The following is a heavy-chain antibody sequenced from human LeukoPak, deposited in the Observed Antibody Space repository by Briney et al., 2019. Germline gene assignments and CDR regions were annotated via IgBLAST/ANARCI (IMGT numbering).Heavy chain of an antibody. Sequence: GGSLRLSCAASGFTVSSNYMSWVRQAPGKGLEWVSILYSGGGTDYADSVKGRFTISRDTSRNTLDLQMNSLRLEDTAVYYCVKGSGIPGRHGYYYYLDVWGNGTTVTVSS. D-gene: IGHD3-10*01. V-gene: IGHV3-66*01. CDR3: VKGSGIPGRHGYYYYLDV. J-gene: IGHJ6*03. CDR1: GFTVSSNY. CDR2: LYSGGGT.